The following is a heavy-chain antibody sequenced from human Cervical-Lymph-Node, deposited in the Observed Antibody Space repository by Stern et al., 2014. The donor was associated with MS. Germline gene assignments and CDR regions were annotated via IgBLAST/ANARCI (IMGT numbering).Heavy chain of an antibody. V-gene: IGHV5-51*01. Sequence: EVQLVESGPEVKRPGESLKISCPASGYTFTSYWIGWVRQMPGKGLEWIAIIFPGGSDIRYSPSFQGQVTISANKSSSTAYLQGNNLKASDTAIYYCARQRYFDYWGQGTLVTVSS. CDR3: ARQRYFDY. CDR1: GYTFTSYW. CDR2: IFPGGSDI. J-gene: IGHJ4*02.